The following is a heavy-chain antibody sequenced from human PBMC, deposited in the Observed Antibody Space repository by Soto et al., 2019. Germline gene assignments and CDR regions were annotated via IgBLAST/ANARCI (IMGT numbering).Heavy chain of an antibody. CDR2: IYPDDSDT. J-gene: IGHJ4*02. V-gene: IGHV5-51*01. D-gene: IGHD6-13*01. CDR1: GYSFTNYW. CDR3: ARSRLGAIAAADDY. Sequence: GESLKISCKGSGYSFTNYWIGWVRQMPGKGLEWMGIIYPDDSDTRYSPSFQGQVTISADKSISTAYLQWGSLKASDTAIYYCARSRLGAIAAADDYWGQGTLVTVSS.